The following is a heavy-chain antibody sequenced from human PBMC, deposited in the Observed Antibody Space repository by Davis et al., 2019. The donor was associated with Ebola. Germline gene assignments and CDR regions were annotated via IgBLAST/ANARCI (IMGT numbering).Heavy chain of an antibody. V-gene: IGHV3-73*01. CDR2: IRSKANSYAT. D-gene: IGHD4-11*01. Sequence: GESLKISCAASGFTFSGSAMHWARQASGKGLEWVGRIRSKANSYATAYAASVKGRFTISRDDSKNTAYLQMNSLKTEDTAVYYCTSTVTTFDYWGQGTLVTVSS. CDR3: TSTVTTFDY. CDR1: GFTFSGSA. J-gene: IGHJ4*02.